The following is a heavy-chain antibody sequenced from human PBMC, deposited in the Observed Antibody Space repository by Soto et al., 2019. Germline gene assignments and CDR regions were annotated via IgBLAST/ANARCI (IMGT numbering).Heavy chain of an antibody. CDR1: GFSLSTSGMC. Sequence: SGPTLVNPTQTLTLTCTFSGFSLSTSGMCVSWIRQPPGKALEWLALIDWDDDKYYSTSLKTRLTISKDTSKNQVVLTMTNMEPVDTATYYCAGKKEGIAAIGGMDVWGQGTTVTVSS. J-gene: IGHJ6*02. CDR2: IDWDDDK. D-gene: IGHD6-25*01. CDR3: AGKKEGIAAIGGMDV. V-gene: IGHV2-70*01.